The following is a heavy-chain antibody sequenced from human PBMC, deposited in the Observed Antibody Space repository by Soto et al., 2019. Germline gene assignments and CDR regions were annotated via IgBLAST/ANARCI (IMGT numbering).Heavy chain of an antibody. CDR3: AKDLLPENYYDSSGREVGY. CDR1: GFTFSSYA. V-gene: IGHV3-23*01. CDR2: ISGSGVST. D-gene: IGHD3-22*01. J-gene: IGHJ4*02. Sequence: VGSLRLSCAASGFTFSSYAMSWVRQAPGKGLEWVSAISGSGVSTYYADSVKGRFTISRDNSKNTLYLQMNSLRAEDTAVYYCAKDLLPENYYDSSGREVGYWGQGTLVTVSS.